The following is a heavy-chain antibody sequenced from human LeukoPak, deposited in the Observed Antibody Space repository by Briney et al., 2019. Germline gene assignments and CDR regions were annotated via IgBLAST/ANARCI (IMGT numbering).Heavy chain of an antibody. Sequence: SETLSLTCAVYGGSFSGYYWSWIRQPPGKGLEWIGEINHSGSTNYNPSLKSRVTISVDTSKNQFSLKLSSVTAADTAVYYCARGPELLLWFGELFRFDPWGQGTLVTVSS. D-gene: IGHD3-10*01. CDR2: INHSGST. CDR3: ARGPELLLWFGELFRFDP. J-gene: IGHJ5*02. V-gene: IGHV4-34*01. CDR1: GGSFSGYY.